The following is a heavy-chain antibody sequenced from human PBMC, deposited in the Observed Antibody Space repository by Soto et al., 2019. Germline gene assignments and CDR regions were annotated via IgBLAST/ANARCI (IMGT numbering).Heavy chain of an antibody. D-gene: IGHD6-6*01. J-gene: IGHJ3*01. Sequence: GESLKISCKGSGYRFSSYWIGWVRQMPGKGLEWMGIIYAGDSDTRYSPSFQGQVTISADKSFSTAYLQWSSLKASDTAMCYCARQEYSSWSPAFDFWGQGTMVTVSS. V-gene: IGHV5-51*01. CDR3: ARQEYSSWSPAFDF. CDR2: IYAGDSDT. CDR1: GYRFSSYW.